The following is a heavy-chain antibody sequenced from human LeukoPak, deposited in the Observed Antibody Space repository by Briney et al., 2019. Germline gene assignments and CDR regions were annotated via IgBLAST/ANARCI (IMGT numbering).Heavy chain of an antibody. V-gene: IGHV4-31*03. J-gene: IGHJ4*02. Sequence: SETLSLTCTASGGSISSGGYYWSWIRQHPGKGLEWIGYIYYSGSTYYNPSLKSRVTISVDTSKNQFSLKLSSVTAADTAVYYCATTMVRGVGKWNFDYWGQGTLVTVSP. D-gene: IGHD3-10*01. CDR3: ATTMVRGVGKWNFDY. CDR1: GGSISSGGYY. CDR2: IYYSGST.